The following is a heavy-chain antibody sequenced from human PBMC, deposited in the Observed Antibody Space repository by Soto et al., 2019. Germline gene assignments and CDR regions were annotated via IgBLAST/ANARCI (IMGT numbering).Heavy chain of an antibody. CDR1: GYSFTSYW. V-gene: IGHV5-51*01. D-gene: IGHD3-10*01. Sequence: GESLKISCKGSGYSFTSYWIGWVRQMPGKGLEWMGIIYPGDSDTRYSPSFQGQVTISADKSISTAYLQWSSLKDSDTAMYYCARHVSGLVNPMGRGVILHYYYYYCMDVRGQGTTVTVSS. J-gene: IGHJ6*02. CDR2: IYPGDSDT. CDR3: ARHVSGLVNPMGRGVILHYYYYYCMDV.